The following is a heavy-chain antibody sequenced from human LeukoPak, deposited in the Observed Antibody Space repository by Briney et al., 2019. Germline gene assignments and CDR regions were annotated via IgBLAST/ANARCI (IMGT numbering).Heavy chain of an antibody. CDR1: GFTVSSNY. J-gene: IGHJ3*02. V-gene: IGHV3-53*01. CDR3: AREPNYYDSSGYYNSAFDI. CDR2: IYSGGST. D-gene: IGHD3-22*01. Sequence: GGSLRLSCAASGFTVSSNYMSWVRQAPGKGLEWDSVIYSGGSTYYADSVKGRFTISRDNSKNTLYLQMNSLRAEDTAVYYCAREPNYYDSSGYYNSAFDIWGQGTMVTVSS.